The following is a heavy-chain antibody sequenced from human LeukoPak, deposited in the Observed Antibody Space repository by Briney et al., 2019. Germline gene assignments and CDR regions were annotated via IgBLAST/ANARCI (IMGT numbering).Heavy chain of an antibody. Sequence: ASVKVSCKASGYTFTSYGVSWVRQAPGQGLEWMGWISAYNGNKEYSQKLQGRVTMTTDTSTSTAYMELRSLRSDDTAVYYCARDGDTYCSSTSCQSGYCYYGMDVWGQGTTVTVSS. CDR2: ISAYNGNK. J-gene: IGHJ6*02. CDR1: GYTFTSYG. D-gene: IGHD2-2*01. V-gene: IGHV1-18*01. CDR3: ARDGDTYCSSTSCQSGYCYYGMDV.